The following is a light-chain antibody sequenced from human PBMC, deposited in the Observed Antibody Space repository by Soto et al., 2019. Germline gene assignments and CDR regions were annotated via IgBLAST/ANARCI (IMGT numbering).Light chain of an antibody. CDR2: EVT. CDR1: SSDVGAYNY. J-gene: IGLJ3*02. V-gene: IGLV2-8*01. CDR3: SSYGGPNNWV. Sequence: QSVLTQPPSASGSPGQSVTISCTGTSSDVGAYNYVSWYQQHPNKAPKLIIYEVTKRPSGVPDRFSGSKSGNTASLTVSGLQAEDEADYYCSSYGGPNNWVFGGGTKLTVL.